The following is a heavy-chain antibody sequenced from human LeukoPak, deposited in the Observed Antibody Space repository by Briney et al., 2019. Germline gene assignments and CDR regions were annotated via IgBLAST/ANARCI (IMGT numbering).Heavy chain of an antibody. CDR2: IYTSGST. J-gene: IGHJ4*02. CDR1: GGSISDYY. D-gene: IGHD6-6*01. V-gene: IGHV4-4*07. CDR3: ARDREYSSSSGYYFDY. Sequence: SETLSLTCTVSGGSISDYYWSWIRQPAGKGLEWIGRIYTSGSTNYNPSLKSRVTMSVDTPKNQFSLKLSSVTAADTAVYYCARDREYSSSSGYYFDYWGQGTLVTVSS.